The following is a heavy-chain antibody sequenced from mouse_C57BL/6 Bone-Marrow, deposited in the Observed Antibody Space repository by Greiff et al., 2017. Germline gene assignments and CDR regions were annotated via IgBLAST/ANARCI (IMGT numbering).Heavy chain of an antibody. CDR2: ILPGSGST. Sequence: QVQLQQSGAELMKPGASVKLSCKATDYTFTGYWIEWVKQRPGHSLEWIGEILPGSGSTNYNETFKGQATFSADTSSNTAYMQLRRLTTEDSAICDCARDYGSYCFAYWGQGTTLTVSS. CDR3: ARDYGSYCFAY. CDR1: DYTFTGYW. J-gene: IGHJ2*01. D-gene: IGHD1-1*01. V-gene: IGHV1-9*01.